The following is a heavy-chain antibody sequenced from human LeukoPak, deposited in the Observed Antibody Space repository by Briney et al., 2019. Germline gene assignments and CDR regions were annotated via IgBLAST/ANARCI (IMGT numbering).Heavy chain of an antibody. V-gene: IGHV3-53*01. CDR3: ARGEMATTYFDY. CDR2: IYSGGST. CDR1: GFTVSSNY. J-gene: IGHJ4*02. Sequence: GGSLRLSCAASGFTVSSNYMSWVRQAPGKGLEWVPVIYSGGSTYYADSVKGRFTISRDNSKNTLYLQMNSLRAEDTAVYYCARGEMATTYFDYWGQGTLVTVSS. D-gene: IGHD5-24*01.